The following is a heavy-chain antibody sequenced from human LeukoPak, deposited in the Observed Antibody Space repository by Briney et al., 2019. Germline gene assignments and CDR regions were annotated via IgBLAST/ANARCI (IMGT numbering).Heavy chain of an antibody. Sequence: SETLSLTCTVSGGSISSSSYYWGWIRQPPGKGLEWIGSIYYSGSTYYNPSLKSRVTISVDTSKNQFSLKLSSATAADTAVYYCARGDGILTGYSDAFDIWGQGTMVTVSS. CDR3: ARGDGILTGYSDAFDI. D-gene: IGHD3-9*01. CDR2: IYYSGST. CDR1: GGSISSSSYY. J-gene: IGHJ3*02. V-gene: IGHV4-39*01.